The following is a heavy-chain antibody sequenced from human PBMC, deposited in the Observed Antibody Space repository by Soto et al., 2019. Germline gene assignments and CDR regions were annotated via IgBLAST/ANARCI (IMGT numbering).Heavy chain of an antibody. J-gene: IGHJ4*02. Sequence: QVQLQESGPGLVKPSETLSLTCTVSGGSISSYYWSWIRQPPGKGLEWIGYIYYSGSTNYNPSLTSRVTISVDTSQHQFSLKLSSVTAADTGVYYCARHRPGSGGSCYDYWGQGTLVTVSS. D-gene: IGHD2-15*01. CDR3: ARHRPGSGGSCYDY. CDR1: GGSISSYY. CDR2: IYYSGST. V-gene: IGHV4-59*08.